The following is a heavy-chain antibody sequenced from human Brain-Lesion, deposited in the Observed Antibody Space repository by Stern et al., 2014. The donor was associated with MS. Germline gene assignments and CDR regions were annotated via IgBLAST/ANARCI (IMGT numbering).Heavy chain of an antibody. J-gene: IGHJ5*02. CDR2: IYYSGNT. Sequence: QLVESGPGLVKPSETLSLTCTVAGGSVSSTSYAWAWIRQPPGKGLEWIGAIYYSGNTYYSPSLKSRLTISPDTSQNPFSLPLRSVTAADTAVYYCAGEEDIRYCSGGSCTGNWFDPWGQGTLVTVSS. CDR1: GGSVSSTSYA. CDR3: AGEEDIRYCSGGSCTGNWFDP. D-gene: IGHD2-15*01. V-gene: IGHV4-39*01.